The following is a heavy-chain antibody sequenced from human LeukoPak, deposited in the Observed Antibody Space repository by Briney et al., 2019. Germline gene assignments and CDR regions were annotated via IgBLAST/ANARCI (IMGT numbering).Heavy chain of an antibody. D-gene: IGHD2-15*01. Sequence: PGGSLRLSCAASGFTFSSYSMNWVRQAPGKGLEWVSSISSSSSYIYYADSVKGRFTISRDNAKNSLYLQMNGLRAEDTAVYYCARDGVVVVVAATRMDYWSQGTLVTVSS. CDR2: ISSSSSYI. J-gene: IGHJ4*02. CDR1: GFTFSSYS. CDR3: ARDGVVVVVAATRMDY. V-gene: IGHV3-21*01.